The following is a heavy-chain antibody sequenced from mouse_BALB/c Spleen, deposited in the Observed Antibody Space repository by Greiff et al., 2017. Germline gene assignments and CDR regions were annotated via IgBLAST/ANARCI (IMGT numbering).Heavy chain of an antibody. Sequence: EVQLVESGGGLVQPGGSLNLSCAASGFDFSRYWMSWARQAPGKGQEWIGEINPGSSTINYTPSLKDKFIISRDNAKNTLYLQMSKVRSEDTALYYCARLPLYGNYWYFDVWGAGTTVTVSS. CDR2: INPGSSTI. V-gene: IGHV4-2*02. CDR1: GFDFSRYW. J-gene: IGHJ1*01. D-gene: IGHD2-1*01. CDR3: ARLPLYGNYWYFDV.